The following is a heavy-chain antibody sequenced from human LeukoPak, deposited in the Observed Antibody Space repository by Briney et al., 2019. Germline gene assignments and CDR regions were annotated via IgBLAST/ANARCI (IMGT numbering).Heavy chain of an antibody. CDR2: TYYRSKWYN. CDR1: GDSVSSNSAA. Sequence: SQTLSLTCAISGDSVSSNSAAWNWIRQSPSRGLEWLGRTYYRSKWYNDYAVSVKSRITINPDTSKNQFSLQLNSVTPEDTAVYYCAGEKDDSSGYYYYYYGMDVWGQGTTVTVSS. CDR3: AGEKDDSSGYYYYYYGMDV. D-gene: IGHD3-22*01. J-gene: IGHJ6*02. V-gene: IGHV6-1*01.